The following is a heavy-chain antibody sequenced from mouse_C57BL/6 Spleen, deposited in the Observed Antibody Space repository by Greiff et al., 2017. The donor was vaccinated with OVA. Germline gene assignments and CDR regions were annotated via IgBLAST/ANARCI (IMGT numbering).Heavy chain of an antibody. CDR2: ISYDGSN. V-gene: IGHV3-6*01. Sequence: EVHLVESGPGLVKPSQSLSLTCSVTGYSITSGYYWNWIRQFPGNKLEWMGYISYDGSNNYNPSLKNRISITRDTSKNQFFLKLNSVTTEDTATYYCARKGNYEYGNYAMDYWGQGTSGTVSS. CDR1: GYSITSGYY. D-gene: IGHD2-4*01. J-gene: IGHJ4*01. CDR3: ARKGNYEYGNYAMDY.